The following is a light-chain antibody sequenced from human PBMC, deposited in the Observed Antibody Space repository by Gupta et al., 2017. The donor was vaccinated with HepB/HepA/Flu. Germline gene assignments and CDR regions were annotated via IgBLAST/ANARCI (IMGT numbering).Light chain of an antibody. CDR3: LQYNSYPWT. J-gene: IGKJ1*01. V-gene: IGKV1-17*01. Sequence: DIRMTQSPSSLSASVGDRVTITCRASQGMSNDLGWYQQKPGKAPKRLVFCAYTVQHGVPSRFRGSGSGTEFTLTISSLQPEDFATYYCLQYNSYPWTFGQGTKVEIK. CDR1: QGMSND. CDR2: CAY.